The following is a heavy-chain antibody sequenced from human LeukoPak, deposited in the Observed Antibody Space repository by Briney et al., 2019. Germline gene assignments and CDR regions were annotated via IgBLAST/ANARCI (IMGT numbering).Heavy chain of an antibody. CDR2: ISGSGGST. V-gene: IGHV3-23*01. J-gene: IGHJ4*02. Sequence: SGGSLRLSCAASGFTFSSYAMSWVRQAPGKGLEWVSAISGSGGSTYYADSVEGRFTISRDNSKNTLYLQMNSLRAEDTAVYYCAKDLKLEWFHAWFDYWGQGTLVTVSS. D-gene: IGHD3-3*01. CDR3: AKDLKLEWFHAWFDY. CDR1: GFTFSSYA.